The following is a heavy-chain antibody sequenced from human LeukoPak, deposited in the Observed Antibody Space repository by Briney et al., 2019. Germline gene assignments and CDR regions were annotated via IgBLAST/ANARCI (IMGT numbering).Heavy chain of an antibody. CDR1: GGSISNYY. V-gene: IGHV4-59*01. CDR3: ARDRGVAGGNAFDI. Sequence: SETLSLTCTVSGGSISNYYWSWIRQPPGKGLEWIGHIYYSGSTNYNPSLKSRVTVSVDTSKDQFSLKLSSVTAADTAVYYCARDRGVAGGNAFDIWGQGTMVTVSS. CDR2: IYYSGST. J-gene: IGHJ3*02. D-gene: IGHD6-19*01.